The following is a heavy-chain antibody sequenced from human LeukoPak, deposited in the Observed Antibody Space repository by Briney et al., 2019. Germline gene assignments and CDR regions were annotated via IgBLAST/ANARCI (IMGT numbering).Heavy chain of an antibody. CDR3: AREIVVVAATGSYNWFDP. CDR2: IYYSGST. J-gene: IGHJ5*02. Sequence: SETLSLTCTVSGGSISSYYWSWIRQLPGKGLEWIGYIYYSGSTNYNPSLKSRVTISVDTSKNQFSLKLSSVTAADTAVYYCAREIVVVAATGSYNWFDPWGQGTLVTVSS. V-gene: IGHV4-59*01. CDR1: GGSISSYY. D-gene: IGHD2-15*01.